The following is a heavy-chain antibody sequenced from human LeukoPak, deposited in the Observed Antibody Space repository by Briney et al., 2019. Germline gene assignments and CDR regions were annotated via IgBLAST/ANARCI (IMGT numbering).Heavy chain of an antibody. J-gene: IGHJ2*01. CDR2: INHSGST. Sequence: PSETLSLTCTVSGGSISSSSYYWGWIRQPPGKGLEWIGEINHSGSTNYNPSLKSRVTISVDTSKNQFSLKLSSVTAADTAVYYCARQETSWQWLPYWYFDLWGRGTLVTVSS. V-gene: IGHV4-39*01. CDR3: ARQETSWQWLPYWYFDL. CDR1: GGSISSSSYY. D-gene: IGHD6-19*01.